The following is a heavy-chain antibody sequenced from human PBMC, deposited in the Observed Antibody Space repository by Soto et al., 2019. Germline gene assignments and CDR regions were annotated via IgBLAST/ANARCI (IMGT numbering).Heavy chain of an antibody. CDR3: ARGGYGLGSYYKTRSFDY. CDR2: INHSGST. Sequence: SETLSLTCAVYGGSFSGYYWSWIRQPPGKGLEWIGEINHSGSTNYNPSLKSRVTISVDTSKNQFSLKLSSVTAADTAVYYCARGGYGLGSYYKTRSFDYWGQGTLVTVSS. D-gene: IGHD3-10*01. CDR1: GGSFSGYY. V-gene: IGHV4-34*01. J-gene: IGHJ4*02.